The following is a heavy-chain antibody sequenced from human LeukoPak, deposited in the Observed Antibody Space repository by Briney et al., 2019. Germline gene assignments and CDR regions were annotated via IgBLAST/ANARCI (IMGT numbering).Heavy chain of an antibody. CDR2: INPSGGST. V-gene: IGHV1-46*01. J-gene: IGHJ4*02. D-gene: IGHD3-9*01. CDR1: GYTFTCYY. Sequence: ASVKVSCKASGYTFTCYYMHWVRQAPGQGLEWMGRINPSGGSTVYEQKFQGRVTMTRDMSTSTVYMDLSSLRSEDTAVYYCARHILTGYPLDYWGQGTLVTVSS. CDR3: ARHILTGYPLDY.